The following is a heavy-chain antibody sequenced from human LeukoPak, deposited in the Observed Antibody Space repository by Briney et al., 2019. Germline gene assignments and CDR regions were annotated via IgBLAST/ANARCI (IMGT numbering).Heavy chain of an antibody. J-gene: IGHJ4*02. CDR1: GFTFSSYS. V-gene: IGHV3-21*01. CDR3: ERDSAGMIRYSAQDFDY. Sequence: WGSLRLSCAASGFTFSSYSMNWVRQAPGKGLEWVSSISSSGSYIYYPSSMKRLFIISRDNTKNSLYMQMNILRAENTAVYYCERDSAGMIRYSAQDFDYWGQGTMVSVSS. CDR2: ISSSGSYI. D-gene: IGHD1-14*01.